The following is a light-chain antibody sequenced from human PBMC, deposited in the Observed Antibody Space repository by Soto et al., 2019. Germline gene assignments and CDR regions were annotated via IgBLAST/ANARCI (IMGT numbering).Light chain of an antibody. CDR3: QQYGSSPRT. J-gene: IGKJ3*01. Sequence: EIVLTQSPGTLSLSPGERATLSCRASQSVSSGYLAWYQQKPGQAPRLLIYGASSRATGIPDRFSGSGSGTDFTLTISRLEPEDFAVYYCQQYGSSPRTFGPRTKVDIK. V-gene: IGKV3-20*01. CDR2: GAS. CDR1: QSVSSGY.